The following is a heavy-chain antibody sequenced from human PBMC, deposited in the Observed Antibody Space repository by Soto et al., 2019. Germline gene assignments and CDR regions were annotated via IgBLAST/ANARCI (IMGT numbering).Heavy chain of an antibody. CDR3: ASEKEYYDSSGYYHGMDV. CDR1: GYTFTGSY. V-gene: IGHV1-2*02. D-gene: IGHD3-22*01. J-gene: IGHJ6*02. CDR2: ISPNSGGT. Sequence: ASVKVSCKASGYTFTGSYIHWVRQAPGQGLEWMGWISPNSGGTNYAQKFQGRVTMTRDTSISTAYMEQSRLTSDDTAVYYCASEKEYYDSSGYYHGMDVLGQGTTVTVSS.